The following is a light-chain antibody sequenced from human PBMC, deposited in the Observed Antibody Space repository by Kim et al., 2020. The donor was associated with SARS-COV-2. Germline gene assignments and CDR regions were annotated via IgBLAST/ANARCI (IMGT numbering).Light chain of an antibody. V-gene: IGKV1-5*03. CDR1: QSVDTW. CDR2: QAS. Sequence: IQMTQSPSTLSASVGDRVTITCRASQSVDTWLAWYQQKPGKPPHLLIYQASSLQIGVPSRFSGSGSGAEFTLTISSLQPEDFATYYCQHYIRFPYTFGQGTKLEI. J-gene: IGKJ2*01. CDR3: QHYIRFPYT.